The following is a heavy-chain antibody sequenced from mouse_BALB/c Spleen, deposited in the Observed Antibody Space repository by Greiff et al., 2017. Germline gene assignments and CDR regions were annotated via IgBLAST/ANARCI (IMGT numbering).Heavy chain of an antibody. CDR2: IYPSDSYT. D-gene: IGHD2-3*01. V-gene: IGHV1-69*02. CDR3: TRCMIYYAMDY. Sequence: QVQLQQPGAELVRPGASVKLSCKASGYTFTSYWINWVKQRPGQGLEWIGNIYPSDSYTNYNQKFKDKATLTVDKSSSTAYMQLSSPTSEDSAVYYCTRCMIYYAMDYWGQGTSVTVSS. CDR1: GYTFTSYW. J-gene: IGHJ4*01.